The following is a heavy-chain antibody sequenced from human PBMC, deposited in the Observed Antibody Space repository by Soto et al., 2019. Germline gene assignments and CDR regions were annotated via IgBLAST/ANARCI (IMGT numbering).Heavy chain of an antibody. V-gene: IGHV3-64*02. CDR2: ISSNGGST. J-gene: IGHJ6*03. Sequence: GSLRLSCAASGFTFSNYAMHWVRQAPGKGLEYVLGISSNGGSTYYAASVKGRFTISRDNSKNTLYLQMGNLRVEDMAVYYCARRYDFSTNYYYNYMDVWGKGTTVTVSS. CDR1: GFTFSNYA. D-gene: IGHD3-3*01. CDR3: ARRYDFSTNYYYNYMDV.